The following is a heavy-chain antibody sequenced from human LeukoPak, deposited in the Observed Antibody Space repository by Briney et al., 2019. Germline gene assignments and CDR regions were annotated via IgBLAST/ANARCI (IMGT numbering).Heavy chain of an antibody. V-gene: IGHV3-30-3*01. J-gene: IGHJ6*03. CDR1: GFTFSSYA. CDR2: ISYDGSNK. D-gene: IGHD3-3*01. Sequence: PGRSLRLSCAASGFTFSSYAIHWVRQAPGKGLEWVAVISYDGSNKYYADSVKGRFTISRDNSKNTLYLQMNSLRAEDTAVYYCAKDKYNFWSGSNYYYMDVWGKGTTVTVSS. CDR3: AKDKYNFWSGSNYYYMDV.